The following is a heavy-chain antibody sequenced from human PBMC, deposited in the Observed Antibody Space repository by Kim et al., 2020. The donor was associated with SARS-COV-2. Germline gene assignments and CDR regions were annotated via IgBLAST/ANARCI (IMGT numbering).Heavy chain of an antibody. V-gene: IGHV1-69*13. CDR1: GGTFSNYA. D-gene: IGHD3-16*01. J-gene: IGHJ6*02. CDR3: VRGRYDYVWDTYRSNYYYYGLDV. CDR2: IIPSFGTA. Sequence: SVKVSCKASGGTFSNYATSWVRQAPGQGLEWMGGIIPSFGTANYRQKFQGRVTISADASTSTAYMEMSSLRSEDTAVYYCVRGRYDYVWDTYRSNYYYYGLDVWGQGTTVTVSS.